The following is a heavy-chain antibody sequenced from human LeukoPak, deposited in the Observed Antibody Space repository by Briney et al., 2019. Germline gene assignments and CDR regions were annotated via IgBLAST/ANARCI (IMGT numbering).Heavy chain of an antibody. CDR2: ILYDGSNK. CDR1: GFTFSSYA. CDR3: ASLTEESFILEWLFSDI. V-gene: IGHV3-30-3*01. J-gene: IGHJ3*02. Sequence: GGSLRLSCAASGFTFSSYAMHWVRQAPGKGLEWVAVILYDGSNKYYADSVKGRFTISRDNSKNTLYLQMNSLRAEDTAVYYCASLTEESFILEWLFSDIWGQGTMVTVSS. D-gene: IGHD3-3*01.